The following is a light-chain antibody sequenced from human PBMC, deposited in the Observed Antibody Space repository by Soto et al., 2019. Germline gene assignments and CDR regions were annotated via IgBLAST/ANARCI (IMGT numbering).Light chain of an antibody. Sequence: QSALTQPASVSGSPGHSITISCTGTSSDVGNYNLVSWYQQHPGKAPKLMIYEGSKRPSGVSNRFSGSKSGNTASLTISGLQAEDEADYYCCSYAGSSTLFVFGTGTKVTVL. CDR2: EGS. CDR1: SSDVGNYNL. V-gene: IGLV2-23*01. J-gene: IGLJ1*01. CDR3: CSYAGSSTLFV.